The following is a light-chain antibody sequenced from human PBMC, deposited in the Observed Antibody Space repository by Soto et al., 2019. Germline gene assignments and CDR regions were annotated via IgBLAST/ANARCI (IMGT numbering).Light chain of an antibody. CDR2: DDN. Sequence: SYELTQPPSVSVAPGQTARITCGGNNIGSKSVHWYQQKPGQAPVLVVYDDNDRPSGIPERFSGSDSGNTATLTISRVEAGDEADYYCQVWHSGVDWVFGGGTKLPVL. V-gene: IGLV3-21*02. CDR1: NIGSKS. CDR3: QVWHSGVDWV. J-gene: IGLJ2*01.